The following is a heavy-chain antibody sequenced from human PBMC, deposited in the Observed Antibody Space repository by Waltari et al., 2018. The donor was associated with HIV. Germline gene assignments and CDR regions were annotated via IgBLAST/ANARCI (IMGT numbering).Heavy chain of an antibody. CDR1: GFTFSSYR. Sequence: EVQLVESGGGLVKPGGSLRLSCAASGFTFSSYRMNWVRQAPGKGLEWVSSISSSSSYIYYADSVKGRFTISRDNAKNSLYLQMNSLRAEDTAVYYCARASGGVGAFDIWGQGTMVTVSS. CDR2: ISSSSSYI. D-gene: IGHD3-16*01. V-gene: IGHV3-21*01. J-gene: IGHJ3*02. CDR3: ARASGGVGAFDI.